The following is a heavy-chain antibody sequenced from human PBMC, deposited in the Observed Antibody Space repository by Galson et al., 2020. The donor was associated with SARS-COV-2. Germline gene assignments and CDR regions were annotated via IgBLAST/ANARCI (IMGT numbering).Heavy chain of an antibody. V-gene: IGHV4-59*01. J-gene: IGHJ5*01. CDR2: IYYSGST. CDR3: ARSSGWEFGS. Sequence: SETLSLTCTVSGGSISSYYWSWIRQPPGKGLEWIGYIYYSGSTNYNPSLKSRVTISVDTSKNQFSLKLSSVTAADTAVYYCARSSGWEFGSWGQGTLVTVSS. D-gene: IGHD1-26*01. CDR1: GGSISSYY.